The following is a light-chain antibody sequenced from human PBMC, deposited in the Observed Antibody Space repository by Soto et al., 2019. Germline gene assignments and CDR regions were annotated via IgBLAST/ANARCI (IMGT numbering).Light chain of an antibody. V-gene: IGKV3-20*01. CDR1: QSVSSSD. CDR3: QQYGGSPQYN. Sequence: EIVLTHSPGTLYLSPGERGTLSCRASQSVSSSDLAWYRHKPRQAPRLLIYGASSMANDIADTFSGSGYGTDFNFTARRLEPEDFGVDYCQQYGGSPQYNFGEGTKLAIK. J-gene: IGKJ2*01. CDR2: GAS.